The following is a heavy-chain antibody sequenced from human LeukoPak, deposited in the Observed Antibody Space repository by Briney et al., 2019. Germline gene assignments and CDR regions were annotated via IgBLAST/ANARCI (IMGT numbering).Heavy chain of an antibody. CDR2: IIPIFGTA. J-gene: IGHJ5*02. V-gene: IGHV1-69*05. CDR1: GGTFSSYA. D-gene: IGHD2-2*01. CDR3: ARERPNVVVPAASQNNWFDP. Sequence: GASVKVSCKASGGTFSSYAISWVRQAPGQGLEWMGGIIPIFGTANYAQKFQGRVTITRDTSASTAYMELSSLRSEDTAVYYCARERPNVVVPAASQNNWFDPWGQGTLVTVSS.